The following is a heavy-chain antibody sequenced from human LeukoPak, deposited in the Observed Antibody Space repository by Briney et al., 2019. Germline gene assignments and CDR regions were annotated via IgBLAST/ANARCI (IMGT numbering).Heavy chain of an antibody. Sequence: ASVKVSCKASGYTFTGYYMHWVRQAPGQGLEWMGWINPNSGGTNYAQKFQGRATMTRDTSISTAYMELSRLRSDDTAVYYCARDLSPAHTYYDILTGIDYWGQGTLVTVSS. V-gene: IGHV1-2*02. CDR1: GYTFTGYY. CDR3: ARDLSPAHTYYDILTGIDY. CDR2: INPNSGGT. D-gene: IGHD3-9*01. J-gene: IGHJ4*02.